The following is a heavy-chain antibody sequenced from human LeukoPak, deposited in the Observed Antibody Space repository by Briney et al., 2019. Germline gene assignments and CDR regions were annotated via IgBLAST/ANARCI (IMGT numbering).Heavy chain of an antibody. V-gene: IGHV3-7*01. Sequence: PGGSLRLSCAASGFTFSSYWMSWVRQAPGKGLEWVANIDQDGSGKNYMDSVRGRFTISRDNAKNSGYLQMNSLRAEDTGVYYCARSVWTEDLWGQGILVTVSS. CDR1: GFTFSSYW. J-gene: IGHJ5*02. D-gene: IGHD3/OR15-3a*01. CDR2: IDQDGSGK. CDR3: ARSVWTEDL.